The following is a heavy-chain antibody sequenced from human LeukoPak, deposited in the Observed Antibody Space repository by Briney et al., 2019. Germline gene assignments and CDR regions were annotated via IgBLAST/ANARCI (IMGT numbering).Heavy chain of an antibody. D-gene: IGHD1-26*01. CDR2: NIPILGIA. CDR3: ARDPSLELLVGARSY. V-gene: IGHV1-69*04. Sequence: SVKVLCKSSGHTFRRYDIIWVTRASGQGLEWMRRNIPILGIAIYAQKFQGRFTITADQSTSTAYLELSSLRSEDTAVYYCARDPSLELLVGARSYWGQGNLVSVSS. J-gene: IGHJ4*02. CDR1: GHTFRRYD.